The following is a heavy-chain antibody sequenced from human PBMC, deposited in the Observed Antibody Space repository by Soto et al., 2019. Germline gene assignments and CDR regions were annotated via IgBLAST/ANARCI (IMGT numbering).Heavy chain of an antibody. J-gene: IGHJ5*02. CDR3: ARLYCTTSTCDSWFDP. Sequence: PGASLKISCTCFGYTFNTFWISWVRQMPGKGLEWMGRIDPRDSYVNYSPSFQGHVTISADKSISTAYLQWGSLKASDTAMYYCARLYCTTSTCDSWFDPWGQGNLVTVYS. CDR2: IDPRDSYV. V-gene: IGHV5-10-1*01. CDR1: GYTFNTFW. D-gene: IGHD2-2*01.